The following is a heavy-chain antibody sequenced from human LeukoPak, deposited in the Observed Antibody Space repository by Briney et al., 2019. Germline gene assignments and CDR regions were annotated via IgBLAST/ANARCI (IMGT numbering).Heavy chain of an antibody. J-gene: IGHJ4*02. CDR2: ISSSSSYI. CDR1: GFTFSSYS. Sequence: GGSLRLSCAASGFTFSSYSMNWVRQAPGKGLEWVSSISSSSSYIYYADSVKGRFTISRDNSKNTLYLQMNSLRAEDTAVYYCAKVVVHKLDNTEFYYWGQGTLVTVS. V-gene: IGHV3-21*01. D-gene: IGHD1-1*01. CDR3: AKVVVHKLDNTEFYY.